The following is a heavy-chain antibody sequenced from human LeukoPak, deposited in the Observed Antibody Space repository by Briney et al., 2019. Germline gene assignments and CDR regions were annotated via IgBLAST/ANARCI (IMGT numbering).Heavy chain of an antibody. CDR3: AREGYSHGLFDY. CDR1: GGSISSYY. V-gene: IGHV4-59*01. D-gene: IGHD5-18*01. CDR2: IYYSGST. Sequence: SETLSLTCTVSGGSISSYYWSWIRQPPGKGLEWIGYIYYSGSTNYNPSLKSRVTISVDTSKNQFSLKLSSVTAADTAVYYCAREGYSHGLFDYWGQGTLVTVSS. J-gene: IGHJ4*02.